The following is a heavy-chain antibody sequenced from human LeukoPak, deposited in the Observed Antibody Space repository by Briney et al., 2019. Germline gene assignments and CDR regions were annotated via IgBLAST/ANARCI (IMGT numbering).Heavy chain of an antibody. J-gene: IGHJ4*02. CDR1: GFTVSSNY. Sequence: PGRSRRLSCAASGFTVSSNYISCVRQAPGKGIEWDSVIYSGVSTYYAESVKGRFTIARDNSKNTLYLQMNSLGAEDTAVYYCASRNPVGYCSGGSCGRGLTDYWGQGTLVTVSS. CDR2: IYSGVST. D-gene: IGHD2-15*01. CDR3: ASRNPVGYCSGGSCGRGLTDY. V-gene: IGHV3-53*01.